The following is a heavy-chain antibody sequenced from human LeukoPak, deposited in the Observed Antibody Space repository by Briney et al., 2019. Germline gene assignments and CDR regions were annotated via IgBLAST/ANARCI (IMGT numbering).Heavy chain of an antibody. V-gene: IGHV3-7*01. J-gene: IGHJ4*02. D-gene: IGHD3-3*01. CDR3: ASGYDFWSGYFGLDY. CDR1: GFTFSSYW. Sequence: GGSLRLSCAASGFTFSSYWMSWVRQAPGKGLEWVANIKQDGSEKYYVDSVKGRFTISRDNAKNSLYLQMNSLRAEDTAVYYCASGYDFWSGYFGLDYRGQGTLVTVSS. CDR2: IKQDGSEK.